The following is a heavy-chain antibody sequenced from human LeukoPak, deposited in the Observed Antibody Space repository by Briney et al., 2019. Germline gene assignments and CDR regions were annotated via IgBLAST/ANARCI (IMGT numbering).Heavy chain of an antibody. CDR2: INPNSGGT. CDR1: GYTFAGYY. D-gene: IGHD6-19*01. CDR3: ARLIAVAGRDFDY. Sequence: GASVKVSCKASGYTFAGYYMHWVRQAPGQGLEWMGLINPNSGGTNYAQKFQGRVTMTRDTSISTAYMELSRLRSDDTAVYYCARLIAVAGRDFDYWGQGTLVTVSS. V-gene: IGHV1-2*06. J-gene: IGHJ4*02.